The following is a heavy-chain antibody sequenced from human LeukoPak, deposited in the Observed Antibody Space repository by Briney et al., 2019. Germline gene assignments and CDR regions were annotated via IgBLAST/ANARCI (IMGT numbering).Heavy chain of an antibody. CDR1: GFTFSDYY. CDR2: ISGSGGTI. D-gene: IGHD2-8*02. J-gene: IGHJ4*02. Sequence: PGGSLRLSCAASGFTFSDYYMTWIRQAPGQGPEWISYISGSGGTIFYADSVKGRFTISRDNAKNSVYLQMNSLRAEDTAVYYCATGPSGYFFNYWGQGTLVTVSS. CDR3: ATGPSGYFFNY. V-gene: IGHV3-11*04.